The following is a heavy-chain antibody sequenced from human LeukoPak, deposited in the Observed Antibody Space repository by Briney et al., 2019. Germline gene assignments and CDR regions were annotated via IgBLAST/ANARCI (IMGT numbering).Heavy chain of an antibody. Sequence: SETLSLTCAVYGGSFSGYYWSWIRQPPGKGLEWIGEINHSGSTNYNPSLKSRVTILVDTSKNQFSLKLSSVTAADTAVYYCARGLRQPRHYYYYMDVWGKGTTVTVSS. D-gene: IGHD1-1*01. V-gene: IGHV4-34*01. CDR1: GGSFSGYY. CDR2: INHSGST. J-gene: IGHJ6*03. CDR3: ARGLRQPRHYYYYMDV.